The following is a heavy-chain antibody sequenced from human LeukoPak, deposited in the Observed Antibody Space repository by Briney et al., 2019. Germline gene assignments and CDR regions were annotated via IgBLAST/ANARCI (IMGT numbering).Heavy chain of an antibody. CDR3: ARGGDCSSTSCYPYHWFDP. D-gene: IGHD2-2*01. V-gene: IGHV3-48*01. J-gene: IGHJ5*02. Sequence: GGSLRLSYAASGFTFSSYSMNWVRQAPGKGLEWVSYISSSSSTIYYADSVKGRFTISRDNAKNSLYPQMNSLRAEDTAVYYCARGGDCSSTSCYPYHWFDPWGQGTLVTVSS. CDR2: ISSSSSTI. CDR1: GFTFSSYS.